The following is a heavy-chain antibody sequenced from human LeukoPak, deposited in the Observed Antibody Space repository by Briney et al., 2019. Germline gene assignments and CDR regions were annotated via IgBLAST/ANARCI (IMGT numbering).Heavy chain of an antibody. V-gene: IGHV3-21*01. CDR2: IISSRSYI. J-gene: IGHJ4*02. D-gene: IGHD6-13*01. Sequence: GGSLRLSCAASGFTFISYSMNWVRQAPGKGLEWVSSIISSRSYIYYADSVKGGFTLSRDNVKNSLYLQINSLRAEGTAVYYCARTMAAAGTLDFDYWGQGTLVTVSS. CDR3: ARTMAAAGTLDFDY. CDR1: GFTFISYS.